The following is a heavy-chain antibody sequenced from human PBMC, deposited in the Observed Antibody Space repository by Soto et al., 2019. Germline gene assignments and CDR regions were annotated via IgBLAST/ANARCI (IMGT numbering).Heavy chain of an antibody. V-gene: IGHV4-59*01. J-gene: IGHJ4*02. CDR1: SGSIYSYY. D-gene: IGHD3-10*01. CDR2: IHYTGTT. Sequence: QVQLQESGPGLVKPSETLSLTCTVSSGSIYSYYWTWIRQPPGQGLEWIGDIHYTGTTNYNPSLMSRVTISVDKSMDQFSVNLRTATAADTAVYYCAREGGGSVRRLFGYFDYWGQGTLVTVSS. CDR3: AREGGGSVRRLFGYFDY.